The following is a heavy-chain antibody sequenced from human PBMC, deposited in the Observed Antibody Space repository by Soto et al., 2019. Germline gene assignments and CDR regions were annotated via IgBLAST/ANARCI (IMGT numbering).Heavy chain of an antibody. Sequence: GGSLRLSCAASGFTFSSYAMHWVRQAPGKGLEWVAVISYDRSNKYYADSVKGRFTISRDNSKNTLYLQMNSLRAEDTAVYYCARDPHIVVVTATPGQYGMDVWGQGTTVTVSS. CDR3: ARDPHIVVVTATPGQYGMDV. CDR1: GFTFSSYA. V-gene: IGHV3-30-3*01. D-gene: IGHD2-21*02. J-gene: IGHJ6*01. CDR2: ISYDRSNK.